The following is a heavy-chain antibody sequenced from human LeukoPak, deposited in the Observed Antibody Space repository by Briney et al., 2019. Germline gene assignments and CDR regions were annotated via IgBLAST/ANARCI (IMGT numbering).Heavy chain of an antibody. Sequence: PGGSLRLSCAASGFTFSSYAMHWVRQAPGKGLEYVSAISSNRGSTYYANSVKGRFTISRDNSKNTLYLQMGSLRAEDMAVYYCAREGLRASFDYWGQGTLVTVSS. J-gene: IGHJ4*02. CDR1: GFTFSSYA. CDR3: AREGLRASFDY. V-gene: IGHV3-64*01. CDR2: ISSNRGST. D-gene: IGHD5-12*01.